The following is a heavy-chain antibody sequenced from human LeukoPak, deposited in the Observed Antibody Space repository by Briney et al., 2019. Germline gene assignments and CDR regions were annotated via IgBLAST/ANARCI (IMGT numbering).Heavy chain of an antibody. CDR2: ISFDGSNK. CDR3: AKDRLEYYYDSSGYYFDY. J-gene: IGHJ4*02. Sequence: PGWALRLSCAASVFTFSSYGMHWLRQAPAKGLEGVAVISFDGSNKYYVDSVKGRFTISRDNSKNTLYLQMNRMRAEDTAVYYCAKDRLEYYYDSSGYYFDYWGQGTLVTVSS. CDR1: VFTFSSYG. D-gene: IGHD3-22*01. V-gene: IGHV3-30*18.